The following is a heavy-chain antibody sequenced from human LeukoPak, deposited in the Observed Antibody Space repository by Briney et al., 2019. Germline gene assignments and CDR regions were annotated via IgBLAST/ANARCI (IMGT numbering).Heavy chain of an antibody. J-gene: IGHJ3*02. CDR2: IYSSRGT. V-gene: IGHV3-66*01. Sequence: GGSQRLSCAASGFTVSSNYMSWVRQAPGKGLEWVSIIYSSRGTNYADSVKGRFTISRDNSKNTLYLQMNSLRAEDTAMYYCATQWDGGAGAFDTWGQGTMVTVSS. CDR3: ATQWDGGAGAFDT. D-gene: IGHD1-26*01. CDR1: GFTVSSNY.